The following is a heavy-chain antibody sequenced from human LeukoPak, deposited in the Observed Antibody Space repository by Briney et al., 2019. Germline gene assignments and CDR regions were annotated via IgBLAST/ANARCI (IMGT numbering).Heavy chain of an antibody. CDR3: ARDRDYGDLFADAFDI. CDR1: GGTFSSYA. J-gene: IGHJ3*02. CDR2: IIPIFGTA. D-gene: IGHD4-17*01. V-gene: IGHV1-69*13. Sequence: PSVKVSCKASGGTFSSYAISWVRQAPGQGLEWMGGIIPIFGTANYAQKFQGRVTITADESTSTAYMELSSLRSEDTAVYYCARDRDYGDLFADAFDIWGQGTMVTVSS.